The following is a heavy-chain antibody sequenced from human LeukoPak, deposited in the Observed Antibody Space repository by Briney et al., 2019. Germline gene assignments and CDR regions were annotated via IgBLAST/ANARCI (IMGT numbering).Heavy chain of an antibody. J-gene: IGHJ6*02. V-gene: IGHV4-38-2*02. CDR3: ARVSSSFAYYYYAMDV. CDR2: IYQSGGSS. CDR1: GYSISGGYY. Sequence: SETLSLTCTVSGYSISGGYYWGWIRQPPGKGLEWIGSIYQSGGSSYYNPSLKSRVTISVDTSKNQFSLKLISATAADTAVYYCARVSSSFAYYYYAMDVWGQGTTVTVSS. D-gene: IGHD6-6*01.